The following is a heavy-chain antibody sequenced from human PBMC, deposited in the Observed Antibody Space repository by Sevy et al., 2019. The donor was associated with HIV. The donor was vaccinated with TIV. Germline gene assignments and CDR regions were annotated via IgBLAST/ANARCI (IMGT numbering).Heavy chain of an antibody. CDR2: ISSDGNIQ. CDR3: AKDQGGYNYAPGY. CDR1: GLTFSTYG. J-gene: IGHJ4*02. V-gene: IGHV3-30*18. D-gene: IGHD5-18*01. Sequence: GGSLRLSCAASGLTFSTYGMHWVRQAPGKGLEWVAVISSDGNIQYYADSVKGRFTVSRDNSKNRLYLQMNSLRTEDSVAYYCAKDQGGYNYAPGYWGQGTLVTVSS.